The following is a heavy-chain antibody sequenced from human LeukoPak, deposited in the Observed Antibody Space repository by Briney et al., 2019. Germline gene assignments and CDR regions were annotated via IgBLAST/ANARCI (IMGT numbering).Heavy chain of an antibody. V-gene: IGHV4-59*01. CDR3: ARDHHGSSY. J-gene: IGHJ4*02. D-gene: IGHD6-13*01. CDR1: GGSISNYY. CDR2: IYYSGST. Sequence: PSETLSLTCTVSGGSISNYYRSWIRQPPGKGLEWIGYIYYSGSTTYNPSLKSRVTMSVDTSKNQFSLKLSSVTAADTAVYFCARDHHGSSYWGQGTLVAVSS.